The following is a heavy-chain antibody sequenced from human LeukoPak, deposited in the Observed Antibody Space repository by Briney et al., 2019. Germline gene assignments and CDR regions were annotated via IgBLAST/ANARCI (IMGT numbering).Heavy chain of an antibody. V-gene: IGHV4-30-2*01. Sequence: TLSLTCAVSGGSISSGGYSWSWIRQPPGKGLEWIGYIYHSGSTYYNPSLKSRVTISVDRSKNQFSLKLSSVTAADTAVYYCARPGGRPSFYAFDIWGQGTMVTVSS. CDR2: IYHSGST. J-gene: IGHJ3*02. CDR3: ARPGGRPSFYAFDI. CDR1: GGSISSGGYS. D-gene: IGHD1-14*01.